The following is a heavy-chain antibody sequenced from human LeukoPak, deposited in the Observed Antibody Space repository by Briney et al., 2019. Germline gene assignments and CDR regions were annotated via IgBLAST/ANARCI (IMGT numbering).Heavy chain of an antibody. J-gene: IGHJ6*02. D-gene: IGHD3-3*01. V-gene: IGHV4-39*07. CDR3: ARGLGKAKYDFWSGYTDYNYYGMDV. CDR1: GGSISSGGYY. Sequence: SETLSLTCTVSGGSISSGGYYWSWIRQPPGTGLEWIGEINHSGSTNYNPSLKSRVTISVDTSKNQFSLKLSSVTAADTAVYYCARGLGKAKYDFWSGYTDYNYYGMDVWGQGTTVTVSS. CDR2: INHSGST.